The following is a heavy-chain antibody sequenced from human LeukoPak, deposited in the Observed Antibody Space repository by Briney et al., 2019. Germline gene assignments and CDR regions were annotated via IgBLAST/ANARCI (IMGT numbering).Heavy chain of an antibody. J-gene: IGHJ4*02. CDR3: ATLPKEQWLVIDYYFDY. V-gene: IGHV1-24*01. D-gene: IGHD6-19*01. CDR1: GYTLTELS. Sequence: ASVKVSCKVSGYTLTELSMHWVRQAPGKGLEWIGGFDPEDGETIYAQKFQGRVTMTEDTSTDTAYMELSSLRSEDTAVYYCATLPKEQWLVIDYYFDYWGQGTLVTVSS. CDR2: FDPEDGET.